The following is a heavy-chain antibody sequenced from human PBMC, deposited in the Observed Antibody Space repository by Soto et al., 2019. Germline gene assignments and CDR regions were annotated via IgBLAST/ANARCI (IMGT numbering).Heavy chain of an antibody. CDR1: ELTIVNNY. J-gene: IGHJ6*04. Sequence: PGGPLRHPCAASELTIVNNYISWVLKTTGKGLEWVSVIYSGGSTYSADYVKGRFTISRDNSKNTLYLQMNSLRAEDTAVYYCASSPLTGGNYYGMDVWGKGTTVTVSS. D-gene: IGHD3-9*01. CDR3: ASSPLTGGNYYGMDV. V-gene: IGHV3-53*01. CDR2: IYSGGST.